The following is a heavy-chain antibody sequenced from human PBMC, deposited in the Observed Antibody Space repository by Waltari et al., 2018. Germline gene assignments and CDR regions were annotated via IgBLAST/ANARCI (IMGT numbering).Heavy chain of an antibody. CDR2: LSASGSRT. CDR1: GFTFSSYA. D-gene: IGHD1-26*01. Sequence: EVRLVESGGGLVKPGGSLRLSCAASGFTFSSYAMNWVRQAPGKGLGLVAGLSASGSRTFYAASVKGRFTISRDNSNNTLYAQMTSLTPEDTATYYCAMSLTVLVRADHWGQGTLVAVSS. V-gene: IGHV3-23*04. J-gene: IGHJ4*02. CDR3: AMSLTVLVRADH.